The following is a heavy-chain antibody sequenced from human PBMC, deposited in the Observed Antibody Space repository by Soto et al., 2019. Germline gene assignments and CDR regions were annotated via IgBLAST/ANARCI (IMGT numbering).Heavy chain of an antibody. CDR1: GFTFSSYS. D-gene: IGHD5-12*01. V-gene: IGHV3-21*01. CDR2: ISSSSSYI. J-gene: IGHJ3*02. Sequence: GGSLRLSCAASGFTFSSYSMNWVRQAPGKGLEWVSSISSSSSYIYYADSVKGRFTISRDNAKNSLYLQMNSLRAEDTAVYYCARDREMATTGAFDSWGQGTMVTVSS. CDR3: ARDREMATTGAFDS.